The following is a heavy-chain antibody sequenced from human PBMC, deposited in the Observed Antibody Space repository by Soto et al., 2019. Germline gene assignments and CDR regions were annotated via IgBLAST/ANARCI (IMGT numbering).Heavy chain of an antibody. J-gene: IGHJ4*02. Sequence: TLSLTCTVSVVSISSAAYHWSWIRQHPGKGLEWIGFIYYNGTTSYKPSLQSRISISLDTSKSQFSLRLTSVTAADTAVYYCARYRFSGSWPKFDYWGQGTLVTVSS. V-gene: IGHV4-31*03. CDR1: VVSISSAAYH. D-gene: IGHD6-13*01. CDR3: ARYRFSGSWPKFDY. CDR2: IYYNGTT.